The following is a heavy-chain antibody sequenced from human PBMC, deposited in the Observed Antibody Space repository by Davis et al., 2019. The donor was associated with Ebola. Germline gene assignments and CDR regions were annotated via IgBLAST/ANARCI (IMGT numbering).Heavy chain of an antibody. J-gene: IGHJ5*02. Sequence: GESLKISCAASGFTFSSYAMSWVRQAPGKGLEWVSAISGSGGSTYYADSVKGRFTISRDNSKNTLYLQMNSLRAEDTAVYYCAKSVVLGREWFDPWGQGTLVTVSS. D-gene: IGHD2-8*01. V-gene: IGHV3-23*01. CDR3: AKSVVLGREWFDP. CDR2: ISGSGGST. CDR1: GFTFSSYA.